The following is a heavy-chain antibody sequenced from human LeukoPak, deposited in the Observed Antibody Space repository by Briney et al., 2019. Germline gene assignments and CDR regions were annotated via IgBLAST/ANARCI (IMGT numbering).Heavy chain of an antibody. J-gene: IGHJ3*02. CDR2: IYHSGST. D-gene: IGHD2-15*01. CDR3: ATRRWPYCSGGSCYSGHGAFDI. V-gene: IGHV4-4*02. Sequence: SGTLSLTCAVSVGSISSSNWWSWVRQPPGKGLEWIGEIYHSGSTNYNPSLKSRVTISVDKSKNQFSLKLSSVTAADTAVYYCATRRWPYCSGGSCYSGHGAFDIWGQGTMVXVSS. CDR1: VGSISSSNW.